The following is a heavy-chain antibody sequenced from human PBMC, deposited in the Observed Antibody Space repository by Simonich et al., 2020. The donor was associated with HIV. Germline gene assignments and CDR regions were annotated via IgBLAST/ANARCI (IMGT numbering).Heavy chain of an antibody. V-gene: IGHV4-34*01. CDR2: IKHSGST. CDR3: ARGFYQRLYYFDY. J-gene: IGHJ4*02. D-gene: IGHD2-2*01. Sequence: QVQLQQWGAGLLKRSETLSLTCAVYGGSFSGYDWSWIRQPPGKGLEWIGEIKHSGSTNYNPSLKSRVTISVDTSKNQFSLKLSSVTAADTAVYYCARGFYQRLYYFDYWGQGTLVTVSS. CDR1: GGSFSGYD.